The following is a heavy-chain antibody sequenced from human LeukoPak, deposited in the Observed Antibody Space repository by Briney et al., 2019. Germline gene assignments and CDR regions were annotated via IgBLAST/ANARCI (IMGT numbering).Heavy chain of an antibody. V-gene: IGHV6-1*01. J-gene: IGHJ4*02. Sequence: SQTLSLTCAISGDSVSSNSNNWNWIRQSPSRGLEWLGRTYYRSKWYNDYAASVKGRITINPDTSKNQFSLQLNAVTPDDTAVYYCAEGLSSGSFDYWGQGTLVTVSS. CDR1: GDSVSSNSNN. CDR2: TYYRSKWYN. CDR3: AEGLSSGSFDY. D-gene: IGHD5-12*01.